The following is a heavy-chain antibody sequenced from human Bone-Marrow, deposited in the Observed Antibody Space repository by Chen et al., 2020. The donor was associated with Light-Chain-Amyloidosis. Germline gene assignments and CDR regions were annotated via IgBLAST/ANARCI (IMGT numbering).Heavy chain of an antibody. CDR2: IYPDDSDA. J-gene: IGHJ4*02. CDR3: ARRRDGYNFDY. Sequence: EVQLEQSGPEVKKPGESLQISCKGSGSTFPNYWIGWVRQMPGKGLEWMGVIYPDDSDARYSPSFEGQVTIAADKSITTAYLQWRSLKASDTGMYYCARRRDGYNFDYWGQGTLVTVSS. CDR1: GSTFPNYW. D-gene: IGHD5-12*01. V-gene: IGHV5-51*01.